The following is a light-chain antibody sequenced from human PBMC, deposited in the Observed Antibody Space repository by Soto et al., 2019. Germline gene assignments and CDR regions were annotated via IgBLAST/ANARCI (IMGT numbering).Light chain of an antibody. V-gene: IGKV3D-15*01. CDR3: QQYNNWPPTT. Sequence: EIVMTQSPGTLSVSPGERATLSCRASQSVSSNLARYQQKPGQAPRRLIYGASTRATGIPARLSGSRSGTEFTLTISSLLSVDFVVYYCQQYNNWPPTTFGQGTRLVIK. J-gene: IGKJ5*01. CDR1: QSVSSN. CDR2: GAS.